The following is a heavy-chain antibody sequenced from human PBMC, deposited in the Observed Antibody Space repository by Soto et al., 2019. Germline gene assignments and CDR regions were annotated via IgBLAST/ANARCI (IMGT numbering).Heavy chain of an antibody. Sequence: ASVKVSCKASGYTFTSYYMHWVRQAPGQGLEWMGIINPSGGSTSYAQKFQGRVTMTRDTSTGTVYMELSSLRSEDTAVYYCARDRRPSHIVVVVAATQSLSYWGQGTLVTVSS. J-gene: IGHJ4*02. V-gene: IGHV1-46*01. CDR1: GYTFTSYY. D-gene: IGHD2-15*01. CDR2: INPSGGST. CDR3: ARDRRPSHIVVVVAATQSLSY.